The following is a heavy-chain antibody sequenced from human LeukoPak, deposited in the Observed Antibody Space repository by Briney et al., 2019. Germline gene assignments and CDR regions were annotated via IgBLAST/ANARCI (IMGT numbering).Heavy chain of an antibody. CDR2: IYYSGST. D-gene: IGHD6-13*01. V-gene: IGHV4-59*08. CDR1: GGSISSYY. J-gene: IGHJ5*02. Sequence: SETLSLTCTVSGGSISSYYWSWIRQPPGKGLEWIGYIYYSGSTNYNPSLKSRVTISVDTSKNQFSLKLSSVTAADTAVYHCARRIAAAGTYDWFDPWGQGTLVTVSS. CDR3: ARRIAAAGTYDWFDP.